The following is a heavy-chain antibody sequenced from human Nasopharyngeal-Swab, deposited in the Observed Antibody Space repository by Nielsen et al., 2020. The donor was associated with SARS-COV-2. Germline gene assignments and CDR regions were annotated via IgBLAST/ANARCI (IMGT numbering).Heavy chain of an antibody. V-gene: IGHV3-23*01. CDR2: ISGSDYST. CDR3: AKDRDSGDDSDDYYHYYGMDV. Sequence: GESLKISCAASGFTFNTYAISWVRQAPGKGLEWVSVISGSDYSTKYADSVKGRFTISRDNSKNTVNLQMNSLRAEDTAIYYCAKDRDSGDDSDDYYHYYGMDVWGQGTKVTVSS. D-gene: IGHD5-12*01. CDR1: GFTFNTYA. J-gene: IGHJ6*02.